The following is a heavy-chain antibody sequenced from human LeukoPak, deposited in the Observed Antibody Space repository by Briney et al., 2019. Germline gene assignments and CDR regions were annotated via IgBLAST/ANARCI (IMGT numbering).Heavy chain of an antibody. Sequence: GGSLRLSCAASGFTFSSYEMNWVRQAPGKGLEWVSYISSSGSTIYYADSVKGRFTISRDNAKNSLYLQMNSLRAEDTAVYYCARVISGYYLRGLDYWGQGTLVTVSS. CDR3: ARVISGYYLRGLDY. CDR2: ISSSGSTI. D-gene: IGHD3-22*01. J-gene: IGHJ4*02. V-gene: IGHV3-48*03. CDR1: GFTFSSYE.